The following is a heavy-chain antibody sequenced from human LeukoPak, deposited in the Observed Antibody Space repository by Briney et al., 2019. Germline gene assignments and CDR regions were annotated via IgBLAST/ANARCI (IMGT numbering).Heavy chain of an antibody. CDR1: GFSFSRYS. CDR3: ASIPFWSGFHYMDV. Sequence: GGSLRLSCAASGFSFSRYSMKWVRQAPGKGLECVSYISSSSSYIDYVDSVKGRFTISRDNAKNSLYLQMNSLRAEDTAVYYCASIPFWSGFHYMDVWGKGTTVTVSS. V-gene: IGHV3-21*01. J-gene: IGHJ6*03. D-gene: IGHD3-3*01. CDR2: ISSSSSYI.